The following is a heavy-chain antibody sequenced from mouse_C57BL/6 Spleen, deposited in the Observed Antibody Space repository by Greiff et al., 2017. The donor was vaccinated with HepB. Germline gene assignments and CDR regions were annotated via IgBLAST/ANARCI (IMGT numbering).Heavy chain of an antibody. Sequence: QVQLQQSGPELVKPGASVKISCKASGYAFSSSWMNWVKQRPGKGLEWIGRIYPGDGDTNYNGKFKGKATLTADKSSSTAYMQLSSLTSEDSAVYFCARGRGSSTGYAMDYWGQGTSVTVSS. CDR2: IYPGDGDT. CDR1: GYAFSSSW. J-gene: IGHJ4*01. V-gene: IGHV1-82*01. D-gene: IGHD1-1*01. CDR3: ARGRGSSTGYAMDY.